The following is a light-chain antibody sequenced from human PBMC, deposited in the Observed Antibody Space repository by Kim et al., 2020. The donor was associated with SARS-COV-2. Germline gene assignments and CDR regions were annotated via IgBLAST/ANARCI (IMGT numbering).Light chain of an antibody. V-gene: IGKV3-15*01. CDR3: QQYNNWPQT. CDR1: QSVSSN. Sequence: ASPGERATITCRASQSVSSNLAWYQQKPGQAPRLLIYGASTRATGIPARFSGSGSGTEFTLTISSLQSEDFAVYYCQQYNNWPQTFGQGTKVDIK. CDR2: GAS. J-gene: IGKJ1*01.